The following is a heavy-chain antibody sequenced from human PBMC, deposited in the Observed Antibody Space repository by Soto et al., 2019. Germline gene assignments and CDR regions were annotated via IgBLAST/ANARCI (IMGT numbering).Heavy chain of an antibody. CDR3: TLYDALVFDF. CDR2: ISNYDNT. CDR1: GFTVNTFN. D-gene: IGHD2-8*01. Sequence: GGSLRLSCAASGFTVNTFNMNWVRQAPGKGLEWVSSISNYDNTAYADSVKGRFTVSRDNAKNSLFLQMNSLRAEDTAVYYCTLYDALVFDFWGQGALVTVSS. V-gene: IGHV3-21*01. J-gene: IGHJ4*02.